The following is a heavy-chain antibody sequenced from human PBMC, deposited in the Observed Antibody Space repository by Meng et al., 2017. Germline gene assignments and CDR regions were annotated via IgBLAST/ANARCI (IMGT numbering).Heavy chain of an antibody. D-gene: IGHD1-26*01. J-gene: IGHJ3*02. CDR2: IIPIFGTA. CDR3: AREGGSGSYLTDAFDI. CDR1: GGTFSNYA. V-gene: IGHV1-69*06. Sequence: SVKVSCKASGGTFSNYAISWVRQAPGQGLEWMGGIIPIFGTANYAQKFQGRVTITADKSTSTAYMELSSLRAEDTAVYYCAREGGSGSYLTDAFDIWGQGTKVPVSS.